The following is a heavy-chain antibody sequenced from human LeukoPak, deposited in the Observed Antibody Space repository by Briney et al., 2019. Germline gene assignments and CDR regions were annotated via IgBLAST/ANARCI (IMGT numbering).Heavy chain of an antibody. CDR1: GFTFSSYA. CDR2: IGAGGTFT. D-gene: IGHD1-26*01. V-gene: IGHV3-23*01. CDR3: ARGSGTYWGDFDY. Sequence: GGSLRLSCTASGFTFSSYAMNWVRQAPGKGLEWVSGIGAGGTFTYYADSVKGRFTISRDNSRNTLYLQMNSLRADDTAVYYCARGSGTYWGDFDYWGQGTLVTVSS. J-gene: IGHJ4*02.